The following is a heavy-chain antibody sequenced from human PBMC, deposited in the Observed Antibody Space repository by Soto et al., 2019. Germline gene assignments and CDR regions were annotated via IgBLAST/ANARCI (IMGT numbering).Heavy chain of an antibody. J-gene: IGHJ6*02. Sequence: SVKVSCKASGGTFSSYAISWVRQAPGQGLEWMGGIIPIFGTANYAQKFQVRVTITADESTSTAYMELSSLRSEDTAVYYCARERPHSSSSAEEVYYYYGMDVWGQGTTVTVS. D-gene: IGHD6-6*01. CDR2: IIPIFGTA. CDR1: GGTFSSYA. CDR3: ARERPHSSSSAEEVYYYYGMDV. V-gene: IGHV1-69*13.